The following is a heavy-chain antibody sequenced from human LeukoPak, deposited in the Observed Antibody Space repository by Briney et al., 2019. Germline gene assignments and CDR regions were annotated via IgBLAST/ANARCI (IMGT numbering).Heavy chain of an antibody. Sequence: GASVKVSCKTSGYTFSDYYIHWVRQAPGQGLEWMGWIDPNSGGTNYEQTFQGRVTMTRDTSISTVYMEFSSLRSDDTAVYYCARVRDGYNDAYDIWGQGTMVTVPS. D-gene: IGHD5-24*01. V-gene: IGHV1-2*02. CDR1: GYTFSDYY. CDR2: IDPNSGGT. CDR3: ARVRDGYNDAYDI. J-gene: IGHJ3*02.